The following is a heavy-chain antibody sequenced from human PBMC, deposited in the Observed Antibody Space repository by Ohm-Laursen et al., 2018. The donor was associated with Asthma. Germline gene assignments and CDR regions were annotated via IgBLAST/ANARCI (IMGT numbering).Heavy chain of an antibody. CDR3: ASAQMGLHYYYYGMDV. D-gene: IGHD3-16*01. Sequence: TLSLTCTVSGGSISSFNWSWIRQPPGKGLEWIGYIYYSGSTNYNPSLKSRVTISVDTSKNQFSLKLRSVTAEDTAVYYCASAQMGLHYYYYGMDVWGQGTTVTVSS. CDR2: IYYSGST. V-gene: IGHV4-59*01. CDR1: GGSISSFN. J-gene: IGHJ6*02.